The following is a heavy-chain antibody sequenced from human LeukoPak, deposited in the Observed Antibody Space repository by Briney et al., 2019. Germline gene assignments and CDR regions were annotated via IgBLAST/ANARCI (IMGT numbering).Heavy chain of an antibody. CDR1: GFTFSDYG. CDR2: IWFDGRNK. J-gene: IGHJ4*02. V-gene: IGHV3-33*01. D-gene: IGHD6-19*01. Sequence: PGGPLRLSCAASGFTFSDYGMHWVRQAPGKGLEWVALIWFDGRNKFHADSVKGRFTISRDNSKNTLFLQMNSLRAEDTAVYYCAREWGPIAVSGGPGYWGQGALVAVSS. CDR3: AREWGPIAVSGGPGY.